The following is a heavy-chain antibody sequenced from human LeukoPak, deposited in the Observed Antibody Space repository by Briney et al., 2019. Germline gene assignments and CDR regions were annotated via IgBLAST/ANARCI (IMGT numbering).Heavy chain of an antibody. D-gene: IGHD2-15*01. Sequence: PSETLSLTCTVSAYSISSGYYWGWIRQPPGKGLDWIASIYQSGSTYYNPSLKSRVTISVDTSNNQFSLMLTSVTAADTAVYYCARVGYCRGGSCYTPLFDYWGQGTLVTVSS. CDR2: IYQSGST. J-gene: IGHJ4*02. CDR1: AYSISSGYY. CDR3: ARVGYCRGGSCYTPLFDY. V-gene: IGHV4-38-2*02.